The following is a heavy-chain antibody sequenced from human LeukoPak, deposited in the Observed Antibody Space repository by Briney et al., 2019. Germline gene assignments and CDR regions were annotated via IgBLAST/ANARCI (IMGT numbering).Heavy chain of an antibody. CDR1: GFTFSSYA. V-gene: IGHV3-23*01. D-gene: IGHD3-22*01. CDR2: ISGSGGST. CDR3: AKDQTVYDSSGYYDLGS. J-gene: IGHJ3*01. Sequence: GGSLRLSCAASGFTFSSYAMSWVRQAPGKGLEWVSAISGSGGSTYYTDSVKGRFTISRDNSKNTLYLQMNSLRAEDTAVYYCAKDQTVYDSSGYYDLGSWGQGTMVTVSS.